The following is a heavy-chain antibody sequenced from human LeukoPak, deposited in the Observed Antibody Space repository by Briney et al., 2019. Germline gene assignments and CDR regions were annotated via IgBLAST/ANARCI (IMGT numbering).Heavy chain of an antibody. CDR3: AREATWGQWYFDH. Sequence: GGSLRLSCVASGFSFSNHGMRWVRQAPGKGLEWVSVIASDGGAKFYADSVKGRFTLSRDNSKNMFFLQMNFLTVEDTAIYYCAREATWGQWYFDHWGQGTPVTVSS. CDR2: IASDGGAK. J-gene: IGHJ4*02. V-gene: IGHV3-30*03. D-gene: IGHD6-19*01. CDR1: GFSFSNHG.